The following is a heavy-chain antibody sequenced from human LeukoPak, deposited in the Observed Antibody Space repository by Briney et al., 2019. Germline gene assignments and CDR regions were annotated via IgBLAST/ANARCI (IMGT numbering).Heavy chain of an antibody. J-gene: IGHJ3*02. CDR1: GYTFTGYY. CDR2: INPKTGVS. D-gene: IGHD3-10*01. Sequence: ASVKVSCKASGYTFTGYYMHWVRQAPGQGLEWMGWINPKTGVSDYAQKFQGRLTMTRNTSISTAYMELSSLRSEDTAVYYCARGASSGFDIWGQGTMVTVSS. V-gene: IGHV1-2*02. CDR3: ARGASSGFDI.